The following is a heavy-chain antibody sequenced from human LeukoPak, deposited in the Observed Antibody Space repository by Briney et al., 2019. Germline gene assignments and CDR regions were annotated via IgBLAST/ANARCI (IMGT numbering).Heavy chain of an antibody. CDR2: INAYNGDT. J-gene: IGHJ4*02. V-gene: IGHV1-18*01. D-gene: IGHD3-22*01. CDR3: ASRSSSGYPYYFDY. Sequence: EASVKVSCKASNYTFTSYGISWVRQAPGQGLEWMAWINAYNGDTNYAQKFQGRVTLTTDTSTSTAYMELSSLRSEDTAVYYCASRSSSGYPYYFDYWGQGTLVTVSS. CDR1: NYTFTSYG.